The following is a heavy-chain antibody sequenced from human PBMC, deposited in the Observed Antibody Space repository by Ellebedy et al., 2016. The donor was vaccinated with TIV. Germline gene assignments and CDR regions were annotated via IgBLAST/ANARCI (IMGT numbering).Heavy chain of an antibody. CDR3: AKEALAV. Sequence: GESLKISCAASGITFSTYTMDWVRQAPGKGLEWVSGISATGGTTFYADSVKGRFTISRDNSKNTLYLQMNSLRVEDTAMYYCAKEALAVWGQGTLVTVSS. J-gene: IGHJ4*02. CDR2: ISATGGTT. V-gene: IGHV3-23*01. CDR1: GITFSTYT. D-gene: IGHD6-19*01.